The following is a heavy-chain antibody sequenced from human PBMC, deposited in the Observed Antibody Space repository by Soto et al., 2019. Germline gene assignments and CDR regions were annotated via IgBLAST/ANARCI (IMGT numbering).Heavy chain of an antibody. Sequence: GGSLRLSCAASGFTFSSYGMHWVRQAPGKGLEWVAVIWYDGSNKYYADSVKGRFTISRDNSKNTLYLQMNSLRAEDTAVYYCARDRVVVPAAIAVRAAWSGYYYGMDVWGQGTTVTVSS. CDR1: GFTFSSYG. J-gene: IGHJ6*02. CDR3: ARDRVVVPAAIAVRAAWSGYYYGMDV. V-gene: IGHV3-33*01. D-gene: IGHD2-2*01. CDR2: IWYDGSNK.